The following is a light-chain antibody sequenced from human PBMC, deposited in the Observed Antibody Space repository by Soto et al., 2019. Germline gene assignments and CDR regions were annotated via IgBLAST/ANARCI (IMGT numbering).Light chain of an antibody. Sequence: DSGLTKSQGTLTLSPGERATLSCRPSQSVSSSYLAWYQQKPGQAPRLLIFGASSRATGAPDRFSGSGSGTDFTLTISRLEPEDFAVYYCQQYGSSPPITFGQGTRLDIK. J-gene: IGKJ5*01. CDR1: QSVSSSY. CDR3: QQYGSSPPIT. CDR2: GAS. V-gene: IGKV3-20*01.